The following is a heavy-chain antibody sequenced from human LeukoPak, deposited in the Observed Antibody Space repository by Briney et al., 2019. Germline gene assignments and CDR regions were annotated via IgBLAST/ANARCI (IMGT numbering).Heavy chain of an antibody. CDR3: ARIEDVTRGYNHAYYFDY. CDR1: GGSFSDYN. V-gene: IGHV4-34*01. J-gene: IGHJ4*02. Sequence: SETLSLTCAVYGGSFSDYNWTWIRQPPGKGLEWIGSIYYSGITYYNPSLKSRVTMSIDTSKKQFSLKLRTATAADTAVYYCARIEDVTRGYNHAYYFDYWGQGTLVTVSS. CDR2: IYYSGIT. D-gene: IGHD5-18*01.